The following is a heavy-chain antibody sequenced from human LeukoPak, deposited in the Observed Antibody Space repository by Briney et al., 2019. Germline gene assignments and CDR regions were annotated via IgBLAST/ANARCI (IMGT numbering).Heavy chain of an antibody. D-gene: IGHD3-3*01. V-gene: IGHV3-23*01. J-gene: IGHJ4*02. CDR3: AKRYYDFPLDY. Sequence: GGALKPSFSASGFPFNIYAMNWGRPAPGKGGEWVSSISANGGETHYADSVKGRFTISRDNSKNTLYLQINNPRVEDTAVYYCAKRYYDFPLDYWGQGTLVTVSS. CDR2: ISANGGET. CDR1: GFPFNIYA.